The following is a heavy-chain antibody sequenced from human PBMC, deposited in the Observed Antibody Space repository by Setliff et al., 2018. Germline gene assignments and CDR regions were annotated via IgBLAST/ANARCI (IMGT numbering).Heavy chain of an antibody. D-gene: IGHD6-6*01. CDR3: VREGVHSRSSTDYRYYMDV. Sequence: SVKVSCKASGGTFSSYGISWVRQAPGQGFEWMGGTIPMFGTTNYARKFQGRVTIITDESTSTAYMQLSSLGSEDTAVYYCVREGVHSRSSTDYRYYMDVWGKGTTVTVSS. CDR1: GGTFSSYG. V-gene: IGHV1-69*05. J-gene: IGHJ6*03. CDR2: TIPMFGTT.